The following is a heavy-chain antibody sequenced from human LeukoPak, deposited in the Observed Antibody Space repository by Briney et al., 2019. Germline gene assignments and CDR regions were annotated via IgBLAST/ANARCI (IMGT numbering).Heavy chain of an antibody. J-gene: IGHJ4*02. CDR2: ISGSGGST. CDR3: AKDYGYDSSGY. CDR1: GFTFSSYA. D-gene: IGHD3-22*01. V-gene: IGHV3-23*01. Sequence: GGSLRLSCAAPGFTFSSYAMSWVRQAPGKGLEWVSAISGSGGSTYYADSVKGRFTISRDNSKNTLYLQMNSLRAEDTAVYYCAKDYGYDSSGYWGQGTLVTVSS.